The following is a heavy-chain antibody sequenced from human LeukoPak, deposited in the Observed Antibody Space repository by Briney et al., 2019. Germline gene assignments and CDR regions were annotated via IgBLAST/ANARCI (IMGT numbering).Heavy chain of an antibody. J-gene: IGHJ4*02. V-gene: IGHV1-2*06. D-gene: IGHD5-18*01. CDR2: INPNSGGT. CDR1: GYTFTGYY. Sequence: GASVKVSCKASGYTFTGYYMHWVRQAPGQGIEWMGRINPNSGGTNYAQKFQGRVTMTRDTSISTAYMELSRLRSDDTAVYYCARENIRRGYSYGYPDYWGQGTLVTVSS. CDR3: ARENIRRGYSYGYPDY.